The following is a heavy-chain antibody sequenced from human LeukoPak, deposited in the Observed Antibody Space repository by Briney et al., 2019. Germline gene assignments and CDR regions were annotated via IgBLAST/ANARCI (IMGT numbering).Heavy chain of an antibody. J-gene: IGHJ3*02. Sequence: SETLSLTCTVSGGSISSYYWSWIRQPPGKGLEWIGYIYYSGSTDYDPSLRSRVTISVDTSKSQFSLKLSSVTAADTAVYYCASGRGLYSFYAFDIWGQGTMVTVSS. CDR1: GGSISSYY. CDR2: IYYSGST. D-gene: IGHD5-18*01. V-gene: IGHV4-59*01. CDR3: ASGRGLYSFYAFDI.